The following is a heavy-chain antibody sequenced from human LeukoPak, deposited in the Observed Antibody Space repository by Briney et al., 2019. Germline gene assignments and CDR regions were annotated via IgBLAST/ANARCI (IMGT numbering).Heavy chain of an antibody. CDR1: GFTFSSYE. CDR2: ISSSGSTI. D-gene: IGHD3-22*01. CDR3: ARDRTYYYDSSGYQDY. Sequence: GGSLRLSCAASGFTFSSYEMNWVRQAPGKGLEWVSYISSSGSTIYYADSVKGRFTISRDNAKNSLYLQMNSLRAEDTAVYYCARDRTYYYDSSGYQDYWGQGTLVTVSS. J-gene: IGHJ4*02. V-gene: IGHV3-48*03.